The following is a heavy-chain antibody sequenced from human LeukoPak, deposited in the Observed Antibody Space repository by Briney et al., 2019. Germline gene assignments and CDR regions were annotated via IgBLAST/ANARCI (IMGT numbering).Heavy chain of an antibody. CDR1: GFTFSDYA. CDR2: ISVGGGTI. CDR3: ARGINMMIVAPGY. Sequence: GGSLRLSCAASGFTFSDYAMSWVRQAPGKGLEWVAVISVGGGTIYYADAVKDRFIVSRDESKSMLYLQMNSLRAEDTAVYYCARGINMMIVAPGYWGQGTLVTVSS. J-gene: IGHJ4*02. D-gene: IGHD3-22*01. V-gene: IGHV3-23*01.